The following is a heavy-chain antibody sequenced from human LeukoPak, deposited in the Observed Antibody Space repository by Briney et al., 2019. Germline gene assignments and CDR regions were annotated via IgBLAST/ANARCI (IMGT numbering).Heavy chain of an antibody. CDR2: IYYSGST. J-gene: IGHJ3*02. D-gene: IGHD3-22*01. CDR1: GGSVSRSPYY. CDR3: ARPASSGYYGAFDI. V-gene: IGHV4-39*07. Sequence: SETLSLTCTVSGGSVSRSPYYWGWIRQPPGKGLEWIGNIYYSGSTYYNPSLKSRVTISVDTSKNQFSLKLSSVTAADTAVYYCARPASSGYYGAFDIWGQGTMVTVSS.